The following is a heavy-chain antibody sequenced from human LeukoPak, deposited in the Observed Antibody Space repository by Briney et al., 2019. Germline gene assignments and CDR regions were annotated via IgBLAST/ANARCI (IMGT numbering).Heavy chain of an antibody. V-gene: IGHV3-48*01. CDR1: GFIFSDYS. Sequence: PGGSLRLSCVASGFIFSDYSMNWVRQAPGKGLEWISYVGIDSGNTMYADSVEGRFTISGDRAKNSLYLQMDSLRVEDTAVYYCARDTKYAFDNWGQGTLVTVSS. CDR3: ARDTKYAFDN. D-gene: IGHD2-2*01. CDR2: VGIDSGNT. J-gene: IGHJ4*02.